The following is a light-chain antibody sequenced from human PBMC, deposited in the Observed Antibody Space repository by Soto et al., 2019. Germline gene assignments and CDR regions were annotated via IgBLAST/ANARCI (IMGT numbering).Light chain of an antibody. Sequence: QSLLTKPASAYGSPGQSVTISCNGTSSDVGGYNYVSWYQQHPGKAPKLMIYDVSDRPSGVSNRFSASKSGNTASLTISGLQAEDEADYYCCSYTSSSTPWVFGTGTKVTVL. J-gene: IGLJ1*01. CDR3: CSYTSSSTPWV. V-gene: IGLV2-14*03. CDR1: SSDVGGYNY. CDR2: DVS.